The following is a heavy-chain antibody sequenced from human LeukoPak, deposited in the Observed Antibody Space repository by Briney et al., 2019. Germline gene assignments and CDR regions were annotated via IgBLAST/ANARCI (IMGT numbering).Heavy chain of an antibody. CDR2: INPNSGGT. D-gene: IGHD3-22*01. Sequence: ASVKVSCKASGYTFTGYYMHWVRQAPGQGLEWMGRINPNSGGTNYAQKFQGRVTMTRDTSISTGYTELSRLRSDDTAVYYCARDGHYDSSGYYRDYWGQGTLVTVSS. V-gene: IGHV1-2*06. CDR1: GYTFTGYY. CDR3: ARDGHYDSSGYYRDY. J-gene: IGHJ4*02.